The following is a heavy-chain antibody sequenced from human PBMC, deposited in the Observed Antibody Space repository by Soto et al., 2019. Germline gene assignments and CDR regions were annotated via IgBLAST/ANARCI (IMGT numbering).Heavy chain of an antibody. CDR3: ARDSSGWSFDY. CDR2: ISSSGSYI. Sequence: GGSLRLSCAASGFTFSSYSMNWVRQAPGKGLEWVSSISSSGSYIYYADSVKGRFTISRDNAKNSLYLQMNSLRAEDTAVYYCARDSSGWSFDYWGQGTLVTVSS. V-gene: IGHV3-21*01. J-gene: IGHJ4*02. CDR1: GFTFSSYS. D-gene: IGHD6-19*01.